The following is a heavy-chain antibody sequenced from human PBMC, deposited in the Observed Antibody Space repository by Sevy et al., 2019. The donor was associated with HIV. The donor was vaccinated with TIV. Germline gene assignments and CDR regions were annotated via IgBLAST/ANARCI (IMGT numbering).Heavy chain of an antibody. V-gene: IGHV4-34*01. Sequence: SETLSLTCAVYGGSFSGYYWSWIRQPPGKGLEWIGEISHSRTVNYNPSLKSRVTISVDTSKDQFSLKLSSVTAADTAVYYCARGNIEITMMIVVFTGGIYYFDYWGQGTLVTVSS. CDR1: GGSFSGYY. CDR2: ISHSRTV. CDR3: ARGNIEITMMIVVFTGGIYYFDY. D-gene: IGHD3-22*01. J-gene: IGHJ4*02.